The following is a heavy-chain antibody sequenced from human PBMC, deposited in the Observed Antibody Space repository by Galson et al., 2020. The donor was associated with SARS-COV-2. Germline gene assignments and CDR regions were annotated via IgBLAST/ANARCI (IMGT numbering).Heavy chain of an antibody. CDR1: GASISSDGYF. CDR3: ARGPPRGVPGAQDY. Sequence: SETLSLTCTVSGASISSDGYFWSWIRQHPGMGLEWIGYIYDTGSTFYNPSLQSRIMMSVDKSKNQFSLKLSSVTTADTAVYYCARGPPRGVPGAQDYWGQGAPVTVSS. D-gene: IGHD3-3*01. J-gene: IGHJ4*02. CDR2: IYDTGST. V-gene: IGHV4-31*03.